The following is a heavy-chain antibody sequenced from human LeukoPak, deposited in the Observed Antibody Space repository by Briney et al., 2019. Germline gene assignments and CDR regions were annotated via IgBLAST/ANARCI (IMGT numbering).Heavy chain of an antibody. J-gene: IGHJ4*02. CDR2: IYYSGST. Sequence: PSETLSLTCTGSGGSISSYYWSWIRQPPGKGLEWIGYIYYSGSTNYNPSLKSRVTISVDTSKNQFSLKLSSVTAADTAVYYCARGAIHLGELSFDYWGQGTLVTVSS. D-gene: IGHD3-16*02. CDR3: ARGAIHLGELSFDY. V-gene: IGHV4-59*01. CDR1: GGSISSYY.